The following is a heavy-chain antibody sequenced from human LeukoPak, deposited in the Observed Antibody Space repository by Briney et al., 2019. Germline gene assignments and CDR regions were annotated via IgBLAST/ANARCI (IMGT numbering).Heavy chain of an antibody. CDR3: ARGSRFLDY. J-gene: IGHJ4*02. Sequence: RASVKVSCKASGYTFTSDYIHWVRQAPGQGLEWPGIINPSGGRTTYGQNFQGRVTMTRDTSTSTVYMELSSLRSEDTAVYYCARGSRFLDYWGQGTLVTVSS. V-gene: IGHV1-46*01. D-gene: IGHD3-3*01. CDR1: GYTFTSDY. CDR2: INPSGGRT.